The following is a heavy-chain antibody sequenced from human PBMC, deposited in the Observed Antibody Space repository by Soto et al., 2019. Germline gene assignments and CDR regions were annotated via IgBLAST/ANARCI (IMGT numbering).Heavy chain of an antibody. V-gene: IGHV3-7*03. CDR1: GFTFTDYW. J-gene: IGHJ4*02. Sequence: PWGSLSLSCAASGFTFTDYWLSWVRQAPGKGLEWVGNLDQDGSENNCVDSVKGRFTISRDNAKNSVYLQLNSLRAEDTAVYYCARDKFSGTYYVKGVTYLFDYWGQGALVTVSS. CDR3: ARDKFSGTYYVKGVTYLFDY. D-gene: IGHD1-26*01. CDR2: LDQDGSEN.